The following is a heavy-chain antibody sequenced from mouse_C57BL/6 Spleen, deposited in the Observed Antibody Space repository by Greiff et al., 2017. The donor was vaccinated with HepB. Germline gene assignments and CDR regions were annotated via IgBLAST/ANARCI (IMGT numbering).Heavy chain of an antibody. CDR2: IYPRSGNT. V-gene: IGHV1-81*01. J-gene: IGHJ4*01. Sequence: QVQLKQSGAELARPGASVKLSCKASGYTFTSYGISWVKQRTGQGLEWIGEIYPRSGNTYYNEKFKGKATLTADKSSSTAYMELRSLTSEDSAVYFCARWLLLRWGAMDYWGQGTSVTVSS. D-gene: IGHD2-3*01. CDR1: GYTFTSYG. CDR3: ARWLLLRWGAMDY.